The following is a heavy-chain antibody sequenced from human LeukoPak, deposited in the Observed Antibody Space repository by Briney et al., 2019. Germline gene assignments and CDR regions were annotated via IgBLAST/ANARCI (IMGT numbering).Heavy chain of an antibody. J-gene: IGHJ4*02. CDR2: IYYSGST. CDR3: AKITVSGGVALDY. D-gene: IGHD2-15*01. CDR1: GGSISSYY. V-gene: IGHV4-59*01. Sequence: SETLSLTCTVSGGSISSYYWSWIRQPPGKGLEWIGYIYYSGSTNYNPSLKSRVTISVDTSKNQFSLKLSSVTAADTAVYYCAKITVSGGVALDYWGQGTLVTVSS.